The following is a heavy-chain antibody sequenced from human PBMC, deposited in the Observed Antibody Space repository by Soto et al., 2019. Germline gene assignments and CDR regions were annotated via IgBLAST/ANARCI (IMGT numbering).Heavy chain of an antibody. Sequence: QVQLQESGPGLVKPSQTLSLTCTVSGGSINSGGHYWSWIRQHPGKGLEWIGYIYYSGITYYNPSLKSRVTMSVDTSKNQFSLKLSSVTAADTAVYYCARGRGYCSGGSCFEFDYWGQGTLVTVSS. V-gene: IGHV4-31*03. D-gene: IGHD2-15*01. CDR2: IYYSGIT. CDR1: GGSINSGGHY. CDR3: ARGRGYCSGGSCFEFDY. J-gene: IGHJ4*02.